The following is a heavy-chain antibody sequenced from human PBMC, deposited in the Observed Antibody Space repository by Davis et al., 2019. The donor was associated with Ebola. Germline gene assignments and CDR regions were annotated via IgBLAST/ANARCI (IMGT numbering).Heavy chain of an antibody. Sequence: GESLKISCAASGFTFSDYYMSWIRQAPGTGLEWVSYIRSSGSTKYYADSVKGRFTISRDNAKNSLYLQMNSLRAEDTAVYYCARDRGPHYYGMDVWGQGTTVTVSS. CDR3: ARDRGPHYYGMDV. V-gene: IGHV3-11*01. CDR2: IRSSGSTK. CDR1: GFTFSDYY. J-gene: IGHJ6*02.